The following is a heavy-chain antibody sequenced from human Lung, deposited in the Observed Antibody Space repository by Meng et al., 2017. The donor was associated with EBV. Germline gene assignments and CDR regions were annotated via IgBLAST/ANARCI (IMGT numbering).Heavy chain of an antibody. V-gene: IGHV1-18*01. CDR2: ISAYNGNT. D-gene: IGHD3-9*01. Sequence: QVQLVQSGAEVKKPGASVKISCKASGYTFTSYGITWVRQAPGQGLEWMGWISAYNGNTNYAQKLQGKVTMTTDTSTSTAYMELRSLRSDDTAVYYCARDSYDILTGYFDYWGQGTLVTVSS. J-gene: IGHJ4*02. CDR3: ARDSYDILTGYFDY. CDR1: GYTFTSYG.